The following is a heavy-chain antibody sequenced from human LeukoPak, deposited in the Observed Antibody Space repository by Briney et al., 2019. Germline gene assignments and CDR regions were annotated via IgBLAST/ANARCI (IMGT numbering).Heavy chain of an antibody. CDR1: GFSFSRYG. Sequence: GGSLRLPCAASGFSFSRYGMAWFRQIPGKGLEWVSTINDNSRNTHYADSVKARFIISRDNSKNTLYLQMDSLRVEDTALYYCTKDAGPVYDWFDPWGPGTRVTVSS. CDR3: TKDAGPVYDWFDP. J-gene: IGHJ5*02. CDR2: INDNSRNT. V-gene: IGHV3-23*01. D-gene: IGHD5/OR15-5a*01.